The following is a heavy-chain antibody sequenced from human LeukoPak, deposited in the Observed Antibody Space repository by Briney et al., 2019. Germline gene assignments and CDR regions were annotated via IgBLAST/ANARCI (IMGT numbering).Heavy chain of an antibody. CDR3: ARVTSPRYCSSTSYLNWFDP. CDR2: IIPIFGTA. D-gene: IGHD2-2*01. J-gene: IGHJ5*02. Sequence: SVKVSCKASGGTFSSYAISWVRQAPGQGLEWMGGIIPIFGTANYAQKFQGRVTITMDESTSTAYMELSSLRSEDTAVYYCARVTSPRYCSSTSYLNWFDPWGQGTLVTVSS. CDR1: GGTFSSYA. V-gene: IGHV1-69*05.